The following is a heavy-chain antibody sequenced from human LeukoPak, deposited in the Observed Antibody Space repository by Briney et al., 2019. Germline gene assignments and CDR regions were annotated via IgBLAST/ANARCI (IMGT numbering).Heavy chain of an antibody. CDR2: IWYDGSNK. D-gene: IGHD3-16*01. Sequence: GGSLRLSCAASGFTFSAYGMHWVRQAPGKGPEWVAVIWYDGSNKYYADSVKGRFTISRDNSKNTLYLQMNRLRAEDTAVYYCARDWGEGFFSMAFDIWGQGTMVTVSS. V-gene: IGHV3-33*01. J-gene: IGHJ3*02. CDR1: GFTFSAYG. CDR3: ARDWGEGFFSMAFDI.